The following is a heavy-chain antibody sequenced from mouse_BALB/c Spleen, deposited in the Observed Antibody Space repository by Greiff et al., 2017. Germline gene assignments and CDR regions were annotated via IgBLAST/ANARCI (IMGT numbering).Heavy chain of an antibody. V-gene: IGHV5-17*02. J-gene: IGHJ2*01. CDR1: GFTFSSFG. CDR2: ISSGSSTI. D-gene: IGHD1-1*01. Sequence: EVKLVESGGGLVQPGGSRKLSCAASGFTFSSFGMHWVRQAPEKGLEWVAYISSGSSTIYYADTVKGRFTISRDNPKNTLFLQMTSLRSEDTAMYYCAGHYYGRVCYFDYWGQGTTLTVSS. CDR3: AGHYYGRVCYFDY.